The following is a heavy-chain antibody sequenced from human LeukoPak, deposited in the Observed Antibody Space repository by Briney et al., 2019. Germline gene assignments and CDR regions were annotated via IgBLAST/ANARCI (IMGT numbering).Heavy chain of an antibody. J-gene: IGHJ4*02. CDR2: ISNSFNT. Sequence: GGSLRLSCAASGFAFSSCAMSWVRQAPGKGLEWVSGISNSFNTYYRDSVKGRFTISRDNSKNTLFLQMNSLRAEDTAIYYCAKFNGWTLPDYNFDYWGQGTLVTVSS. CDR1: GFAFSSCA. CDR3: AKFNGWTLPDYNFDY. V-gene: IGHV3-23*01. D-gene: IGHD4-11*01.